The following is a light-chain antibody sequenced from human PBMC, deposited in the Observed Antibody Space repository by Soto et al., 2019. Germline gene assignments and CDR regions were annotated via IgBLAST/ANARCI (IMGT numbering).Light chain of an antibody. Sequence: QSALTQPASVSGSPGQSITISCTGTSSDVGGYIYVSWYQQHPGKAPKLMIYEVRNRPSGVSHRFSGSKSGNTASLTIYGLQAEDEADYYCSSYTNSSTPVIFGGGTKVTVL. CDR1: SSDVGGYIY. CDR3: SSYTNSSTPVI. J-gene: IGLJ2*01. CDR2: EVR. V-gene: IGLV2-14*01.